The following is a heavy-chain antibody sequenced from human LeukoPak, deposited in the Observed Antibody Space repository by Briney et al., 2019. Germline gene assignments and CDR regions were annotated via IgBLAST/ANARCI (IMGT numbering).Heavy chain of an antibody. CDR3: AKGRVCSGGSCYSEDYYYYYMDV. CDR2: ISGSGGST. V-gene: IGHV3-23*01. CDR1: GFTFSRYA. D-gene: IGHD2-15*01. J-gene: IGHJ6*03. Sequence: SGGSLRLSCVASGFTFSRYAMSWVRQAPGKGLEWVSAISGSGGSTYYADSVKGRFTISRDNSKNTLYLQMNSLRAEDTAVYYCAKGRVCSGGSCYSEDYYYYYMDVWGKGTTVTVSS.